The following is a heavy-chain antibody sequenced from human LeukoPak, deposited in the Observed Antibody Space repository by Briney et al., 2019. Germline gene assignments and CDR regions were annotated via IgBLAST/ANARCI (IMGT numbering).Heavy chain of an antibody. CDR2: IYYSGST. CDR1: GDSISRFY. D-gene: IGHD2-15*01. Sequence: SETLSLTCSVSGDSISRFYWSWIRQPPGKGLEWIGYIYYSGSTNYNPSLKSRVTISVDTSKNQFSLKLSSVTAADTAVYYCARTPSETDYWGQGTLVTVSS. CDR3: ARTPSETDY. V-gene: IGHV4-59*08. J-gene: IGHJ4*02.